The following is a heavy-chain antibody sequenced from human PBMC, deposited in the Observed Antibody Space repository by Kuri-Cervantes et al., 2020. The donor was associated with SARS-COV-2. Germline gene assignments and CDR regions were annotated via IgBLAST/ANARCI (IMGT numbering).Heavy chain of an antibody. V-gene: IGHV5-51*01. J-gene: IGHJ4*02. Sequence: GESLKISCKGSGYSFTSYWIGWVRQIPGKGLEWMGIIYPGDYDTRYSPSFQGQVTISADKSITTAYLQWSSLKASDTAMYYCARHNVRVGAASLYYFDYWGQGTLVTVSS. D-gene: IGHD1-26*01. CDR2: IYPGDYDT. CDR1: GYSFTSYW. CDR3: ARHNVRVGAASLYYFDY.